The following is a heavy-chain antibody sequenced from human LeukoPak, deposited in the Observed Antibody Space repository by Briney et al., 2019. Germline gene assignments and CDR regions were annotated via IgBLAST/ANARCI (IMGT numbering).Heavy chain of an antibody. J-gene: IGHJ4*02. CDR2: TYYSGST. CDR1: GGSISSSSYY. D-gene: IGHD3-22*01. V-gene: IGHV4-39*01. Sequence: PSETLSLTCTVSGGSISSSSYYWGWIRQPPGKGLEWIGSTYYSGSTYYNPSLKSRVTISVDTSKNQFSLKLSSVTAADTAVYYCARQTEYYYDSSGYYSFDYWGQGTLVTVSS. CDR3: ARQTEYYYDSSGYYSFDY.